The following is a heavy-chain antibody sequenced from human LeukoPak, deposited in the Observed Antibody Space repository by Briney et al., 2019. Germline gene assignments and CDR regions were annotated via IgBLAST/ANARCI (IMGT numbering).Heavy chain of an antibody. V-gene: IGHV1-69*13. Sequence: GASVKVSCKASGGTFSSYAISWVRQAPGQGLEWMGGIIPIFGTANYAQKFQGRVTITADESTSTAYMELSSLRSEDTAVYYCARYRYYYGSGSYYWSDPWGQGTLVTVSS. D-gene: IGHD3-10*01. CDR2: IIPIFGTA. CDR1: GGTFSSYA. CDR3: ARYRYYYGSGSYYWSDP. J-gene: IGHJ5*02.